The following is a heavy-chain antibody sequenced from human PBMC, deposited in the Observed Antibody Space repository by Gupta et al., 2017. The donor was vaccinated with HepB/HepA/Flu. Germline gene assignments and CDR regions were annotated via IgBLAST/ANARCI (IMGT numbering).Heavy chain of an antibody. CDR2: ITGSGGST. Sequence: EVQLLESGGGLVQPGGSLRLSCAASGFTFSNYAMSWVRQTPGKGLEWVSTITGSGGSTYYADSVKGRFTISRDNSRDTLSLQMNSLRAEDTAVYYCAKWFFLYYYDSRGSGIDYWGQGTLVTVSS. V-gene: IGHV3-23*01. J-gene: IGHJ4*02. CDR3: AKWFFLYYYDSRGSGIDY. CDR1: GFTFSNYA. D-gene: IGHD3-22*01.